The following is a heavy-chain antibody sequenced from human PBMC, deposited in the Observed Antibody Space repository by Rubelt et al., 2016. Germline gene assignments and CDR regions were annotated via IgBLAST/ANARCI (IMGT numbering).Heavy chain of an antibody. D-gene: IGHD1-26*01. J-gene: IGHJ4*02. V-gene: IGHV1-2*06. CDR3: ARDPVGTTVRHFDY. Sequence: GLEWMGRINPNSGGTNYAQKFQGRVTMTRDTSISTAYMELSRLRSDDTAVYYCARDPVGTTVRHFDYWGQGTLVTVSS. CDR2: INPNSGGT.